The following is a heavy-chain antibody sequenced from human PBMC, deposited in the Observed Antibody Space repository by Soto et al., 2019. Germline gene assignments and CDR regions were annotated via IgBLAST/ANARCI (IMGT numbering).Heavy chain of an antibody. Sequence: SDTLCLTCPVSGGSMSNYCWTWLRPPPGKGLEWIGYIHDSGTTSFFPSYNPSLRSRVTISEDTPKNQFSLKLLSVTTADTAVYFCAAGEASSRNLAPYYLDFWGQGTLVTVSA. D-gene: IGHD6-13*01. J-gene: IGHJ4*02. CDR2: IHDSGTT. V-gene: IGHV4-59*13. CDR3: AAGEASSRNLAPYYLDF. CDR1: GGSMSNYC.